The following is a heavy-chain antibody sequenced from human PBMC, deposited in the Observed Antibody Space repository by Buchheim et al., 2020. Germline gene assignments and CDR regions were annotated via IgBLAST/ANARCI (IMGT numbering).Heavy chain of an antibody. CDR2: MNPNSGDT. V-gene: IGHV1-8*01. D-gene: IGHD3-10*01. CDR3: ARDGREYYFDY. Sequence: QVQLVQSGAEVKKPGASVKVSCKSSGYTFSNYDINWVRQATGQGLEWMGWMNPNSGDTDFAQKFQGRVAMTRNTSFNTAYMELSSLRSEDTAVYYCARDGREYYFDYWGQGTL. J-gene: IGHJ4*02. CDR1: GYTFSNYD.